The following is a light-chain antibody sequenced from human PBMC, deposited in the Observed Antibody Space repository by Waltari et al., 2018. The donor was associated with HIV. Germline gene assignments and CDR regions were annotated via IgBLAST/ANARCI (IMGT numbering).Light chain of an antibody. V-gene: IGKV1-39*01. CDR3: QQSYNFPFT. CDR2: AAS. J-gene: IGKJ2*01. Sequence: DIQVTQSPSSLSASFGDRVIITCWANQTINTYLNWYQHQPGKAPKLLIYAASTLQNGVPPRFTGSGSGTDFTLTISSLQPEDFATYYCQQSYNFPFTFGPGTKLEIK. CDR1: QTINTY.